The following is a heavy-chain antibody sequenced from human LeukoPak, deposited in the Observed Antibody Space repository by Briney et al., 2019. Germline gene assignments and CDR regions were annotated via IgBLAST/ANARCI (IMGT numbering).Heavy chain of an antibody. CDR1: GGTFSTYA. Sequence: GASVKVSCKASGGTFSTYAISWVRQAPGQGLEWMGGITPILGTANYAQKFQGRVTINADQSTSTAYMELSSLRSDDTAVYYCARSTVSGWYYYDSSGYPGHAFDIWGQGTMVTVSS. V-gene: IGHV1-69*10. CDR2: ITPILGTA. D-gene: IGHD3-22*01. CDR3: ARSTVSGWYYYDSSGYPGHAFDI. J-gene: IGHJ3*02.